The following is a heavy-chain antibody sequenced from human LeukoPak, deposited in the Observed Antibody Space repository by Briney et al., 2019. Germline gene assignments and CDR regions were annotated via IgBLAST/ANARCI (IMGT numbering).Heavy chain of an antibody. CDR2: ISYDGSNK. V-gene: IGHV3-30-3*01. CDR1: GFTFSSYA. Sequence: GRSLRLSCAASGFTFSSYAMHWVRQAPGKGLEWVAVISYDGSNKYYADSVKGRFTISRDNSKNTLYLQMNSLRAEDTAVYYCARDFHDRYDYWGQGTLVTVSS. J-gene: IGHJ4*02. CDR3: ARDFHDRYDY. D-gene: IGHD3-3*01.